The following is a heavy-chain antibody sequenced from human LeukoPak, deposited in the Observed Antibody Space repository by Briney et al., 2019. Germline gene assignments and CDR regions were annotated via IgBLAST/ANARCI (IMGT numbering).Heavy chain of an antibody. J-gene: IGHJ4*02. CDR1: GGTFSSYA. V-gene: IGHV1-69*01. CDR2: IIPIFGTA. Sequence: SVKVSCKASGGTFSSYAISWVRQAPGQGLEWMGGIIPIFGTANYAQKFQGRVTITADESTSTAYMELSSLRSEGTAVYYCASVNLGYFDYWGQGTLVTVSS. D-gene: IGHD7-27*01. CDR3: ASVNLGYFDY.